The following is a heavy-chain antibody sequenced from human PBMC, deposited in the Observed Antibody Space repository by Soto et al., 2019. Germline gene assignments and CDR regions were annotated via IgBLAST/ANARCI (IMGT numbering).Heavy chain of an antibody. CDR1: LVCISSSNW. Sequence: SETLTLTCALSLVCISSSNWRKWVRQPPGEGLERIGEIFHNGNLNYNPSLKSRVTISVDKSKRQFSLNVTSVTAADTAVYFCARRKQIAVLPYVSTFYFDHRGQGSRVTVAX. J-gene: IGHJ4*02. V-gene: IGHV4-4*02. D-gene: IGHD2-8*02. CDR2: IFHNGNL. CDR3: ARRKQIAVLPYVSTFYFDH.